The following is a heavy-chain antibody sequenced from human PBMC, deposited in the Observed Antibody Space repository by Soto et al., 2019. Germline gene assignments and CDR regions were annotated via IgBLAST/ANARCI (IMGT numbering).Heavy chain of an antibody. CDR2: VSHDGRNT. D-gene: IGHD6-19*01. CDR1: GFTFSDYA. J-gene: IGHJ4*02. V-gene: IGHV3-30*18. CDR3: AKGGRQWLVTSDFNY. Sequence: VQLVESGGGVVQPGRSLRLSCADSGFTFSDYAMHWVRQAPGKGLEWVAVVSHDGRNTHYADSVKGRFTIYRDSSKNMGALEMTSLRAKDKAVYYCAKGGRQWLVTSDFNYWGQGALVTDSS.